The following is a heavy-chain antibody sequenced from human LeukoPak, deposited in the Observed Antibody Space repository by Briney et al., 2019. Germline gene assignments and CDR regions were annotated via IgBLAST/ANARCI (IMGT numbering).Heavy chain of an antibody. CDR2: IYYSGST. Sequence: SETLSLTCSVSGGFFSSSSYYWGWIRQPPGKGLEWIGTIYYSGSTFYNPSLQSRVSISVDTSKNQFSLQLNSVTPEDTAVYYCARDKGSSWYAVTDDFDYWGQGTLVTVSS. D-gene: IGHD6-13*01. J-gene: IGHJ4*02. CDR3: ARDKGSSWYAVTDDFDY. V-gene: IGHV4-39*02. CDR1: GGFFSSSSYY.